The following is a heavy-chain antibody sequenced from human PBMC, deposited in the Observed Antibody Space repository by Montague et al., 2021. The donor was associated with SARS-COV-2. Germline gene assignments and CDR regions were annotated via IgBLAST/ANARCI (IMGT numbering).Heavy chain of an antibody. V-gene: IGHV4-39*01. CDR2: IYYSGST. J-gene: IGHJ4*02. CDR3: ARHRITIFLGCMFDY. CDR1: GGSISSSSYY. D-gene: IGHD3-9*01. Sequence: SETLSLTCTVSGGSISSSSYYWGWIRQPPGKGLEWIGSIYYSGSTYYNPSLKSRVTISVDTSKNQFSLKLSSVTAADTAVYYCARHRITIFLGCMFDYWGQGTLVTVSS.